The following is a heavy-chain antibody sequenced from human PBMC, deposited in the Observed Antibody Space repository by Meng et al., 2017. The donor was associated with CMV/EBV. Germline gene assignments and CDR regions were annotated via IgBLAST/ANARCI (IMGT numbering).Heavy chain of an antibody. D-gene: IGHD3-22*01. CDR2: ISSSSSYI. CDR3: ARVGRTSQTMIVVVPKGSGAFDI. J-gene: IGHJ3*02. Sequence: GGSLRLSCAASGFTFSSYSMNWVRQAPGKGLEWVSSISSSSSYIYYADSVKGRFTISRDNAKNSLYLQMNRLRAEDTAVYYCARVGRTSQTMIVVVPKGSGAFDIWGQGTMVTVSS. V-gene: IGHV3-21*01. CDR1: GFTFSSYS.